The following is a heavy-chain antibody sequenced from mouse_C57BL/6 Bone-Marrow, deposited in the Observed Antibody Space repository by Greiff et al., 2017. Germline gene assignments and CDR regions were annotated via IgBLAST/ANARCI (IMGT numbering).Heavy chain of an antibody. J-gene: IGHJ2*01. CDR3: ARSSYDYEGLDY. CDR1: GYTFTSYW. D-gene: IGHD2-4*01. V-gene: IGHV1-69*01. CDR2: IDPSDSYT. Sequence: QVQLQQPEAELVMPGASVKLSCTASGYTFTSYWMPWVKQMPGQGLEWIGEIDPSDSYTNYHQKFKGKSTLTVDKSPSTAYMQLSSLTSEDSAVYYCARSSYDYEGLDYWGQGTTVTVSS.